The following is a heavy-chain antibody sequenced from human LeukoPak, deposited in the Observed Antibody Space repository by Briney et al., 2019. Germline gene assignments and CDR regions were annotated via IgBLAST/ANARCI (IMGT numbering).Heavy chain of an antibody. CDR3: ARDYYGDYALDY. V-gene: IGHV3-21*01. CDR1: GFTFSSCS. Sequence: GGSLRLSCAASGFTFSSCSMNWVRQAPGKGLEWVSSISSSSSYIYYADSVKGRFTISRDNAKNSLYLQMNSLRAEDTAVYYCARDYYGDYALDYWGQGTLVTVSS. D-gene: IGHD4-17*01. CDR2: ISSSSSYI. J-gene: IGHJ4*02.